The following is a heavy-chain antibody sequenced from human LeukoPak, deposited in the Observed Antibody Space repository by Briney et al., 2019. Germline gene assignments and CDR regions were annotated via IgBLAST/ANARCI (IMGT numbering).Heavy chain of an antibody. J-gene: IGHJ4*02. CDR3: ARVTYGSGSQTFDY. D-gene: IGHD3-10*01. CDR2: ISSSSSYI. CDR1: GFTFSSYS. V-gene: IGHV3-21*01. Sequence: GGSLRLSCAASGFTFSSYSINWVRQAPGKGLEWVSSISSSSSYIYYADSVKGRFTISRDNAKNSLYLQMNSLRAEDTAVYYCARVTYGSGSQTFDYWGQGTLVTVSS.